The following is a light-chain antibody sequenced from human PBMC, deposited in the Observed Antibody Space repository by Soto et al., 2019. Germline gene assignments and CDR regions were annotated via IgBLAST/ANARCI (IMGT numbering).Light chain of an antibody. CDR2: ENT. Sequence: QSVLTQPPSVSGAPGQRVTMSCTGTRSNIGGHSVVHWYQQLPGAAPKLLIYENTKRPSGVPDRFSGSKSGSSASLAITGLQAEDEADYYCQSYDSSLTTFVFGTGTKLTVL. V-gene: IGLV1-40*01. J-gene: IGLJ1*01. CDR3: QSYDSSLTTFV. CDR1: RSNIGGHSV.